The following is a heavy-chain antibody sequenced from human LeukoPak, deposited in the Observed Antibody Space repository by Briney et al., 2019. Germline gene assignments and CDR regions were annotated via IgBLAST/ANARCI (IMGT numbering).Heavy chain of an antibody. D-gene: IGHD3-10*01. CDR1: GCSITSYY. J-gene: IGHJ4*02. CDR3: ARQTGSGLFSLP. CDR2: IHTSGST. V-gene: IGHV4-4*07. Sequence: SETLSLTCTVSGCSITSYYWSWIRQPAGKGLEWIGRIHTSGSTNYNPSLKSRVTMSVDTSKNQFSLKLSSVTAADTAVYYCARQTGSGLFSLPGGQGTLVTVSS.